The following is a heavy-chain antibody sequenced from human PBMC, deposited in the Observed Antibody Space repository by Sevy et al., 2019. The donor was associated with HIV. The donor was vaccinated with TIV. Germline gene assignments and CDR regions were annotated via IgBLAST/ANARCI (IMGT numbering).Heavy chain of an antibody. V-gene: IGHV4-61*02. CDR2: FYTSGNT. D-gene: IGHD2-21*02. CDR1: GGSISRGIYY. Sequence: SETLSLTCTVSGGSISRGIYYWSWIRQPAGKGLEWIGRFYTSGNTNYNPSLKSRVTMSVDTSKNQFSLKLSSVTAADTAVYYCTIATYCGGDCFLDYWGQGTLVTVSS. CDR3: TIATYCGGDCFLDY. J-gene: IGHJ4*02.